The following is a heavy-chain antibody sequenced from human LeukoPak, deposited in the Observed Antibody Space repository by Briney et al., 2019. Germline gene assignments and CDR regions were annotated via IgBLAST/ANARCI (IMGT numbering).Heavy chain of an antibody. CDR1: GYTFTGYY. CDR3: ARGRLRFDSYWFDP. V-gene: IGHV1-2*02. Sequence: ASVKVSCKASGYTFTGYYMHWVRQAPGQGLEWMGWINPNSGGTNYAQKFQGRVTMTRDTSISTAYMELSRLRPDDTAVYYCARGRLRFDSYWFDPWGQGTLVTVSS. D-gene: IGHD5-12*01. J-gene: IGHJ5*02. CDR2: INPNSGGT.